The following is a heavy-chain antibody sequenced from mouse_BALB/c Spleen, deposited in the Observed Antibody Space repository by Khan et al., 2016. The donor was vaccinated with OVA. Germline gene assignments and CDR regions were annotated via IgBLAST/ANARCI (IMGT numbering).Heavy chain of an antibody. CDR2: ISDGGNYT. CDR3: ARGGYGSFAF. V-gene: IGHV5-4*02. CDR1: GFIFSDYY. J-gene: IGHJ3*01. D-gene: IGHD2-14*01. Sequence: EVELVESGGGLVKPGGSLKLSCAASGFIFSDYYMYWVRQTPEKRLEWVATISDGGNYTSSLDSVKGRFTISRDNAKNNLYLQMSSLKSEDTAMYYCARGGYGSFAFWGQGTLVTVSA.